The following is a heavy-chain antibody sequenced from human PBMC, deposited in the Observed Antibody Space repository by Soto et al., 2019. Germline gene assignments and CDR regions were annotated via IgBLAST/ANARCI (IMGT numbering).Heavy chain of an antibody. CDR2: ISYDGSNK. CDR1: GFTFSSYD. J-gene: IGHJ6*02. Sequence: QVQLVESGGGVVKPGRSLRLSCAASGFTFSSYDMHWVRQAPGQGLEWVAVISYDGSNKYYEDSVKGRFTISRDNSKNTLYLQMNSLRPEDTAVYHCARDQGGTTLYYHGMDVWGQGTTVTVSS. V-gene: IGHV3-30-3*01. D-gene: IGHD1-7*01. CDR3: ARDQGGTTLYYHGMDV.